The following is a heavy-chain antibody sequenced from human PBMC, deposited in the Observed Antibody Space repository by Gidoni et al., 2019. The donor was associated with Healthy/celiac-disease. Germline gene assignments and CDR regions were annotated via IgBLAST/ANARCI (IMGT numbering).Heavy chain of an antibody. D-gene: IGHD6-19*01. V-gene: IGHV3-30*04. CDR1: GFTFSNYA. CDR2: ISYDGSNK. Sequence: QVLLVESGGGVVQPGRSLSLSCASSGFTFSNYAMHWVRQAPGKGLEWVAVISYDGSNKFYADSVKGRFTMSRDNSKNTLYLQMNSLRAEDTAVYYCANMAMAGNYFDYWGQGTLVTVSS. J-gene: IGHJ4*02. CDR3: ANMAMAGNYFDY.